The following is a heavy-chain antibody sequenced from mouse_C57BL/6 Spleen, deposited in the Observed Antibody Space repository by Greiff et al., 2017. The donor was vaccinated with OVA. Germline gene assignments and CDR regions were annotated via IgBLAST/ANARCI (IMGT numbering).Heavy chain of an antibody. CDR2: IYTRSGNT. CDR1: GYTFTSYG. J-gene: IGHJ2*01. CDR3: ARSEGLLYQPGGFDY. Sequence: QVQLQQSGAELARPGASVKLSCTASGYTFTSYGISWVKQRTGQGLEWIGEIYTRSGNTYYNEKFKGKATLTADKSSSTAYMELRSLTSEDSAVYFCARSEGLLYQPGGFDYWGQGTTLTVSS. D-gene: IGHD2-12*01. V-gene: IGHV1-81*01.